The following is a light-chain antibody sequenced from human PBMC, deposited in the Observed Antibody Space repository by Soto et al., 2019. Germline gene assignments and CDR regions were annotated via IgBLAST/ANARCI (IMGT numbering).Light chain of an antibody. CDR1: SSDVGGFYY. CDR2: EVS. J-gene: IGLJ1*01. V-gene: IGLV2-14*01. CDR3: SSYTSSSTYV. Sequence: QSVLTQPASVSGSPGQSITISCTGTSSDVGGFYYVSWYQHHPGKAPKLMIYEVSNRPSGVSNRFSGSKSGNTASLTISGLQAEDEADYYCSSYTSSSTYVFGTGTKVTVL.